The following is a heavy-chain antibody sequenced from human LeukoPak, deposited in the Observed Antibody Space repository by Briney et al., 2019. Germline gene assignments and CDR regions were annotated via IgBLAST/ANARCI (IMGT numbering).Heavy chain of an antibody. CDR2: INPDGSTT. CDR3: AKDDSSSWYEGAYFQH. Sequence: GGSLRLSCAASGFTLSSYWLHWVRQVPGKGLVWVSRINPDGSTTTYADSVKGRFTISRDNAKNSLYLQMNSLRPEDTALYYCAKDDSSSWYEGAYFQHWGQGTLVTVSS. V-gene: IGHV3-74*01. D-gene: IGHD6-13*01. J-gene: IGHJ1*01. CDR1: GFTLSSYW.